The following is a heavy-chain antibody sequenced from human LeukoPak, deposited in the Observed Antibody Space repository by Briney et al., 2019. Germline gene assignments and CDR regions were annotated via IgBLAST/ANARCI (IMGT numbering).Heavy chain of an antibody. CDR1: GFTFDDYG. Sequence: GGSLRLSCAASGFTFDDYGMSWVRQAPGKGLEWVSGINWNGGSTGYADSVEGRFTISRDNAKNSLYLQMNSLRAEDTALYYCARDSRYCSGGSCYLIDYWGQGTLVTVSS. J-gene: IGHJ4*02. CDR3: ARDSRYCSGGSCYLIDY. CDR2: INWNGGST. D-gene: IGHD2-15*01. V-gene: IGHV3-20*04.